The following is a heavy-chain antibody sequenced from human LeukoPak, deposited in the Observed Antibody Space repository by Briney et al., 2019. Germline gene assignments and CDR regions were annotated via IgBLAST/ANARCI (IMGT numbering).Heavy chain of an antibody. Sequence: PPETLSLTCTVSGGSMSTYYWSWIRQPPGKGLEWIGFVYYSGSTNYNPSLKSRVTMSLDTSKNQFSLTLRSVSAADTAVYYCARSTGAATYDSWGQGTLVTVSS. V-gene: IGHV4-59*01. CDR3: ARSTGAATYDS. CDR1: GGSMSTYY. CDR2: VYYSGST. J-gene: IGHJ5*01. D-gene: IGHD2-15*01.